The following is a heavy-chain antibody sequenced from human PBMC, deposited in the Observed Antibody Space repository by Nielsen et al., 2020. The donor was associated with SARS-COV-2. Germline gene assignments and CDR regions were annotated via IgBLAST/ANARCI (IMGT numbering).Heavy chain of an antibody. CDR2: IKQDGSEK. CDR3: AAKYGGEWLAVFDY. V-gene: IGHV3-7*03. Sequence: GESLKISCAASGFTFSSYWMSWVRQAPGKGLEWVANIKQDGSEKYYADSVKGRFTISRDNSKNTLYLQMNSLEIEDTAVYYCAAKYGGEWLAVFDYWGQGTQVTVSS. J-gene: IGHJ4*01. CDR1: GFTFSSYW. D-gene: IGHD6-19*01.